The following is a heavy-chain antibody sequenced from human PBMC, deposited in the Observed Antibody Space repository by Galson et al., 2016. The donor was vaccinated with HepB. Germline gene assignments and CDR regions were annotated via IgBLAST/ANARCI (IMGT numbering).Heavy chain of an antibody. J-gene: IGHJ3*01. V-gene: IGHV3-53*01. CDR1: GFTVTHDY. D-gene: IGHD1-26*01. CDR2: IYAADNT. CDR3: AIVGGSTYGLRSDPLDV. Sequence: SLRLSCATPGFTVTHDYMTWVRQAPGKGLEWVSLIYAADNTYYADSVKGRFTISRDISESTLFLQMNSLRAEDTAVYYCAIVGGSTYGLRSDPLDVWGQGTMVTVSS.